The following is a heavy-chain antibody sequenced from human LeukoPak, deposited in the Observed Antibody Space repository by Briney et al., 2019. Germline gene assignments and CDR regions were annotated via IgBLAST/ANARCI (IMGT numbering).Heavy chain of an antibody. Sequence: PGGSLRLSCAASGFTFSSYTMSWVRQAPGKGLEWVSTITTSDGNTYYADSVKGRFTISRDNSKNTLYLQMNSLRAEDTAVYYCARGRGGMGVYWGQGTLVTVSS. V-gene: IGHV3-23*01. D-gene: IGHD3-16*01. CDR3: ARGRGGMGVY. CDR1: GFTFSSYT. CDR2: ITTSDGNT. J-gene: IGHJ4*02.